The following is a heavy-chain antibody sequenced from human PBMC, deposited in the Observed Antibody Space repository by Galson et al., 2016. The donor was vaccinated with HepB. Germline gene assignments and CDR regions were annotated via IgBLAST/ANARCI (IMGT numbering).Heavy chain of an antibody. J-gene: IGHJ4*02. CDR2: ISGSGGVN. Sequence: SLRLSCAGSGFNFSDYYMSWIRQAPGKGLGWVSYISGSGGVNHYADSVKGRFIVSRDNAKKSLYLQMNSLRAEDTAVYYCAREKGGYSCYDYWGQGSLVTVSS. CDR3: AREKGGYSCYDY. CDR1: GFNFSDYY. V-gene: IGHV3-11*01. D-gene: IGHD1-26*01.